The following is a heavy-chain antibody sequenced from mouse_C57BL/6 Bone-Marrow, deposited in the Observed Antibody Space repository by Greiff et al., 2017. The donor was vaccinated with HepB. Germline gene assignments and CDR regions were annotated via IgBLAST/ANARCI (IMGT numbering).Heavy chain of an antibody. CDR3: ARFYYYGSSYFAMDY. CDR1: GYTFTSYT. Sequence: VQLVESGAELARPGASVKMSCKASGYTFTSYTMHWVKQRPGQGLEWIGYINPSSGYTKYNQKFKDKATLTADKSSSTAYMQLSSLTSEDSAVYYCARFYYYGSSYFAMDYWGQGTSVTVSS. D-gene: IGHD1-1*01. J-gene: IGHJ4*01. CDR2: INPSSGYT. V-gene: IGHV1-4*01.